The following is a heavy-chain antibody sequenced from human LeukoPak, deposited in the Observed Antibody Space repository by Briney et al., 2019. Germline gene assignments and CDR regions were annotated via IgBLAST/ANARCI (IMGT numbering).Heavy chain of an antibody. CDR3: TREREAYSSGWYGGDY. V-gene: IGHV3-49*03. Sequence: PGGSLRLSCTASGFTFGDYAMSWFRQAPGKGLEWVGFIRSKAYGGTTEYSASVKGRFTISRDDSKSIAYLQMNSLKTEDTAVYYCTREREAYSSGWYGGDYWGQGTLVTVSS. D-gene: IGHD6-19*01. J-gene: IGHJ4*02. CDR1: GFTFGDYA. CDR2: IRSKAYGGTT.